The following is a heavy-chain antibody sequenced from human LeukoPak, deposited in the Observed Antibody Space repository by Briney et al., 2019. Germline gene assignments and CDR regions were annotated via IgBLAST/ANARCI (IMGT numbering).Heavy chain of an antibody. J-gene: IGHJ4*02. CDR3: ARDAGSRRYFDWLAVADY. CDR1: GFTFSNYS. CDR2: ISGSSSYI. D-gene: IGHD3-9*01. V-gene: IGHV3-21*01. Sequence: GGSLRLSCAASGFTFSNYSMNWVRQAPGKGLEWVSSISGSSSYIYYANSVKGRFTISRDNAKNSLYLQMNSLRAEDTAVYYCARDAGSRRYFDWLAVADYWGQGILVTVSS.